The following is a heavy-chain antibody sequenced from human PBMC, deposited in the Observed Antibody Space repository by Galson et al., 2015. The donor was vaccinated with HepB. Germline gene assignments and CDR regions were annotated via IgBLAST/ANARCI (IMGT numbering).Heavy chain of an antibody. CDR1: GYTFSRYD. Sequence: SVKVSCKASGYTFSRYDINWVRQATGQGLEWMGWMNPNSGNTGYAQKFQGRVTMTRNTSISTAYMELRGLRSDDTAVFYCARGAARGSLGWFWFDPWGQGTLVTVSS. D-gene: IGHD1-26*01. CDR3: ARGAARGSLGWFWFDP. J-gene: IGHJ5*02. CDR2: MNPNSGNT. V-gene: IGHV1-8*01.